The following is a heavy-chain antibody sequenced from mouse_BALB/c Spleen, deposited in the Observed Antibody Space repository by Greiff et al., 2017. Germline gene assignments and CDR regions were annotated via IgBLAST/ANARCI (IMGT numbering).Heavy chain of an antibody. D-gene: IGHD1-1*01. CDR2: ISYSGST. Sequence: EVKLQESGPGLVKPSQSLSLTCTVTGYSINSDYAWNWIRQFPGNKLEWMGYISYSGSTSYNPSLKSRISITRDTSKNQFFLQLNSVTTEDTATYYCARDYYGSSFDYWGQGTTLTVSS. CDR3: ARDYYGSSFDY. V-gene: IGHV3-2*02. CDR1: GYSINSDYA. J-gene: IGHJ2*01.